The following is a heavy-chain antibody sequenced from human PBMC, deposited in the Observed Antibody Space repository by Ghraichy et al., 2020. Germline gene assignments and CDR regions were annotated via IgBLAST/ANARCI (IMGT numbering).Heavy chain of an antibody. CDR2: IYYSGST. D-gene: IGHD3-10*01. Sequence: SPTLSLTCTVSGGSVSSGSYYWSWIRQPPGKGLEWIGYIYYSGSTNYNPSLKSRVTISVDTSKNQFSLKLSSVTAADTAVYYCARVVSELLWFGELSKHMDYWGQGTLVTVSS. CDR3: ARVVSELLWFGELSKHMDY. V-gene: IGHV4-61*01. J-gene: IGHJ4*02. CDR1: GGSVSSGSYY.